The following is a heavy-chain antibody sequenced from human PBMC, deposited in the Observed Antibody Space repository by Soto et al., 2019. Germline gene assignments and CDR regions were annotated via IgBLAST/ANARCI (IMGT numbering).Heavy chain of an antibody. CDR2: IVVGSGNT. V-gene: IGHV1-58*02. D-gene: IGHD2-2*01. CDR3: AASTRFIRGAFDI. J-gene: IGHJ3*02. CDR1: GFTFTSSA. Sequence: SVKVSCKASGFTFTSSAMQWVRQARGQRLEWIGWIVVGSGNTNYAQKFQERVTITRDMSTSTAYMELSSLRSEDTAVYYCAASTRFIRGAFDIWGQGTMVTVSS.